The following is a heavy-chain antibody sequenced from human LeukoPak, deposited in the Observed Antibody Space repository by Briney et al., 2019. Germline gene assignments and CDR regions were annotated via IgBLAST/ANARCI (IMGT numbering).Heavy chain of an antibody. Sequence: GGSLRLSCAASGFTFSSYSMNWVRQAPGKGLEWVSSISSSSSYIYYADSVKGRFTISRDNAKNSLYLQMNSLRAEDTAVYYCAREADCSSTSCYGANWFDPWGQGTLVTVSS. V-gene: IGHV3-21*01. J-gene: IGHJ5*02. CDR1: GFTFSSYS. CDR3: AREADCSSTSCYGANWFDP. D-gene: IGHD2-2*01. CDR2: ISSSSSYI.